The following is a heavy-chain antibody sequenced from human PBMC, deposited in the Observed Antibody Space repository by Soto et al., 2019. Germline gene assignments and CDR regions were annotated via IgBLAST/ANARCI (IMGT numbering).Heavy chain of an antibody. D-gene: IGHD3-22*01. CDR3: AIDVVITAYPVFDY. Sequence: PXEFLSRSCAASGFTVSSNSMVWVRQAPGKGLEWVSAISGSGGSTYYTDSVKGRFTISRDNSRNTLYLQMNSLRAEDTAVYYCAIDVVITAYPVFDYWGQGTLVTVSS. J-gene: IGHJ4*02. CDR1: GFTVSSNS. CDR2: ISGSGGST. V-gene: IGHV3-23*01.